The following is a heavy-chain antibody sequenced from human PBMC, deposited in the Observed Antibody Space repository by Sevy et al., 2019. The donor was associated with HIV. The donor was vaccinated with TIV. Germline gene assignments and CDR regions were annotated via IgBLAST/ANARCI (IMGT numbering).Heavy chain of an antibody. D-gene: IGHD3-16*01. CDR2: ISSNGGST. CDR1: GFTFSSYT. V-gene: IGHV3-64*01. Sequence: GGSLRLSCAASGFTFSSYTMYWVRQAPGKGLEYVSAISSNGGSTFYANSVKGRFTISSNTSKNTLYLQMGSVRPEDMAVYYCAREGGSGYWFDPWGQGTLVTVSS. CDR3: AREGGSGYWFDP. J-gene: IGHJ5*02.